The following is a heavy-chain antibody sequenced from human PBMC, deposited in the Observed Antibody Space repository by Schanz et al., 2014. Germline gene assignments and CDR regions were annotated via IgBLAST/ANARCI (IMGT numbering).Heavy chain of an antibody. CDR3: ARDFSAYVGNYFDY. D-gene: IGHD5-12*01. J-gene: IGHJ4*02. V-gene: IGHV1-18*01. CDR2: INGYNGHT. CDR1: RSTFSSYT. Sequence: QVQLVQSGAEVKKPGSSVKVSCKASRSTFSSYTITWVRQAPGQGLEWMGWINGYNGHTLYAQKFQGRVTMTTDTSTSTSYKELTSLRFDDTAVYYCARDFSAYVGNYFDYWGQGTLVTVSS.